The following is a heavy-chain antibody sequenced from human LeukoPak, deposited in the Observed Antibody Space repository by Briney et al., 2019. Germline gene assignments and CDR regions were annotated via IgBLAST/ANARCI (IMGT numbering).Heavy chain of an antibody. CDR2: INHHGSDK. V-gene: IGHV3-7*01. CDR3: AKDGVFRQWLGGWQDY. CDR1: GFAFSIYW. Sequence: GGSLRLSCAASGFAFSIYWMSWVRQAPGKGLEWVANINHHGSDKWYVDSVKGRLTISRDNSKNTLYLEMNSLRVEDTAVYFCAKDGVFRQWLGGWQDYWGQGTLVTVSS. D-gene: IGHD6-19*01. J-gene: IGHJ4*02.